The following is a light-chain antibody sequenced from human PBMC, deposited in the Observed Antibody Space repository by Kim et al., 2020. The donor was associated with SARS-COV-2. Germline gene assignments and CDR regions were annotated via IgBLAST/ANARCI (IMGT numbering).Light chain of an antibody. CDR2: EVS. CDR1: RSYVAWYNL. V-gene: IGLV2-23*02. Sequence: TIYCTSTRSYVAWYNLVSCDKQHPAKDHKLMIYEVSKRPSGGANRFSVSKSGNTASLTISGLQAEDEADYYCCSYAGSSTSVFGTGTKVTVL. CDR3: CSYAGSSTSV. J-gene: IGLJ1*01.